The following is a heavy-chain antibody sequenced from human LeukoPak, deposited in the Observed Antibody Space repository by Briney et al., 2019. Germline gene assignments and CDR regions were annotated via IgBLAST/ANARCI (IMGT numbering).Heavy chain of an antibody. D-gene: IGHD4-17*01. CDR3: ARDSRFYGDYVTEYFQH. V-gene: IGHV3-30-3*01. CDR2: ISYDGSNK. J-gene: IGHJ1*01. Sequence: PGGSLRLSCAASGFTFSSYAMHWVRQAPGKGLEWVAVISYDGSNKYYADSVKGRFTISRDNSKNTLYLQMNSLRAEDTAVYYCARDSRFYGDYVTEYFQHWGQGTLVTVSS. CDR1: GFTFSSYA.